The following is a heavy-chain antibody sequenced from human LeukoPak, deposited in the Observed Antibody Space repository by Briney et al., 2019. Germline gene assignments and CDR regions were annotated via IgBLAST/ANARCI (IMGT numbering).Heavy chain of an antibody. Sequence: SETLSLTCAVYGGSFSGYYWSWIRQPPGKGLEWIGEINHSGSTNYNPSLKSRVTISADTSKNQFSLKLSSVTAADTAVYYCARQPPGYSSSWYGYWGQGTLVTVSS. D-gene: IGHD6-13*01. CDR3: ARQPPGYSSSWYGY. V-gene: IGHV4-34*01. J-gene: IGHJ4*02. CDR2: INHSGST. CDR1: GGSFSGYY.